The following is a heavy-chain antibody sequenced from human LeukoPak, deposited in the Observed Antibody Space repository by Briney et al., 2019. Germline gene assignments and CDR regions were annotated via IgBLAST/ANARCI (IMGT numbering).Heavy chain of an antibody. CDR1: GFTFSSYA. CDR2: ISYDGSNK. V-gene: IGHV3-30-3*01. J-gene: IGHJ4*02. Sequence: GGSLRLSCAASGFTFSSYAMHWVRQAPGKGLEWVAVISYDGSNKYYADSVKGRFTISRDNSKNTLYLQMNSLRAEDTAVYYCARVAGSGSYFETYYFDYWGQGTLVTVSS. CDR3: ARVAGSGSYFETYYFDY. D-gene: IGHD1-26*01.